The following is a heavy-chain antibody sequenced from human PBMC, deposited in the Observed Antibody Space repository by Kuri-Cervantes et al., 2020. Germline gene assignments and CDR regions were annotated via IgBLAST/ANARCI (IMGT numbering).Heavy chain of an antibody. D-gene: IGHD3-22*01. CDR2: IFYSGST. Sequence: GSLRLSCTVSGGPISSSYWTWIRQPPGKGLEWIGYIFYSGSTNYNASLKSRVTISVDTSKNQFSLKLSSVTAADTAVYYCARDFYYDSSGYARGFQHWGQGTLVTVSS. J-gene: IGHJ1*01. CDR1: GGPISSSY. V-gene: IGHV4-59*01. CDR3: ARDFYYDSSGYARGFQH.